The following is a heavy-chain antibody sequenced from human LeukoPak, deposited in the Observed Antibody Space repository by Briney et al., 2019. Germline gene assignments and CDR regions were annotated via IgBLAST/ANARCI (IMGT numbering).Heavy chain of an antibody. CDR2: IIPIFGTA. Sequence: GASVKVSCKASGGTFSSYAISWVRQAPGQGLEWMGGIIPIFGTANYAQKFQGRVTITADESTSTAYMELRSLRSDDTAVYYCARDTAYYYYYMDVWGKGTTVTVSS. V-gene: IGHV1-69*13. CDR1: GGTFSSYA. J-gene: IGHJ6*03. CDR3: ARDTAYYYYYMDV.